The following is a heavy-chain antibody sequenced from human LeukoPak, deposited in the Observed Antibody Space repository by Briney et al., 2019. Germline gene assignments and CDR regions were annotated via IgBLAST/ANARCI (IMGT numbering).Heavy chain of an antibody. V-gene: IGHV4-34*01. J-gene: IGHJ4*02. Sequence: PSETLSLTCAVYGGSFSGYYWSWIRQPPGKGLEWIGEINHSGSTNYNPSPKSRVTISVDTSKNQFSLKLSSVTAADTAVYYCARGLKDWLFHQYYFDYWGQGTLVTVSS. CDR3: ARGLKDWLFHQYYFDY. CDR1: GGSFSGYY. CDR2: INHSGST. D-gene: IGHD3/OR15-3a*01.